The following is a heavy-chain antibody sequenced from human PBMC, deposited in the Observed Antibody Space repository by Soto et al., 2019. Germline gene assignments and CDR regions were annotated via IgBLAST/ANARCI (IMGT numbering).Heavy chain of an antibody. CDR1: GDSISGGGYY. CDR2: IDASGRT. Sequence: QVQLQESGPGLVKPSQTLALTCNVSGDSISGGGYYWSWIRQHPGKGLGWIGYIDASGRTSYNPSLKSRVTIPVDTSQTQFSLTLNSVTAAATAVYFCARMGGSWYFDYWGQGALVTVSS. J-gene: IGHJ4*02. V-gene: IGHV4-31*03. D-gene: IGHD6-13*01. CDR3: ARMGGSWYFDY.